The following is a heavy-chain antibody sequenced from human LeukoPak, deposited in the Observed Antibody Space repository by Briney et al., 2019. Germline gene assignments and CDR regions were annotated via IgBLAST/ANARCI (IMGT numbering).Heavy chain of an antibody. J-gene: IGHJ3*02. CDR3: AKDEIRGRYDFWSGYYLGGAFDI. CDR2: ISWDGGST. CDR1: GFTFDDYT. Sequence: PGGSLRLSCAASGFTFDDYTMHWVRQAPGKGLEWVSLISWDGGSTYYADSVKGRFTISRDNSKNSLYLQMSSLRTEDTALYYCAKDEIRGRYDFWSGYYLGGAFDIWGQGTMVTVSS. V-gene: IGHV3-43*01. D-gene: IGHD3-3*01.